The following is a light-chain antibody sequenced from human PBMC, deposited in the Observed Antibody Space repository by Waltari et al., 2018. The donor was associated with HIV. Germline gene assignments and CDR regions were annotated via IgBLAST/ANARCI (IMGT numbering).Light chain of an antibody. CDR2: TNN. V-gene: IGLV1-44*01. CDR1: SSNIGSNP. Sequence: QSVLTQPPSASGTPGQRVTFSCSGSSSNIGSNPVDWYQKRPGTAPRLLIYTNNRRPSGVPDRFSGSKCGTSASLAISGLQSEEEADYYCAAWDDSLNGHVLFGGGTKLTVL. CDR3: AAWDDSLNGHVL. J-gene: IGLJ2*01.